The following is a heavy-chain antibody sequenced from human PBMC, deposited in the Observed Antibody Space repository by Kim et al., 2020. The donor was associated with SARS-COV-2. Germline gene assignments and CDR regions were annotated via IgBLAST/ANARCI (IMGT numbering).Heavy chain of an antibody. CDR2: ISYDGSNK. Sequence: GGSLRLSCAASGFTFSSYGMHWVRQAPGKGLEWVSVISYDGSNKYYADSVKGRFTISRDNSKNTLYLQMNSLRAEDTAVYYCVIYYYYGMDVWGQGTTVTVSS. J-gene: IGHJ6*02. CDR1: GFTFSSYG. CDR3: VIYYYYGMDV. V-gene: IGHV3-30*03.